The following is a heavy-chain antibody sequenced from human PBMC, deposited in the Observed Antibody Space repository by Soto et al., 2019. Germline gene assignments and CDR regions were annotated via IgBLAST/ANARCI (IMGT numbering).Heavy chain of an antibody. CDR3: ARLPGITTLRRDY. CDR2: IYYTVST. Sequence: QLQLQESGPGLVKPSETLSLTCTVSGGSISSSSYYWGWIRQPPGKGLEWIGSIYYTVSTYYTPSLESRVTISVDTSKNQFSLKLSSVPAADTAVFYCARLPGITTLRRDYWGQGTLVTVSS. V-gene: IGHV4-39*01. CDR1: GGSISSSSYY. D-gene: IGHD3-3*01. J-gene: IGHJ4*02.